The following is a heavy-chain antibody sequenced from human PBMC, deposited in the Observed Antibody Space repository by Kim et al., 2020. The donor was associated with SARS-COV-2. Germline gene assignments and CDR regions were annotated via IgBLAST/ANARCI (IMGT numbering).Heavy chain of an antibody. CDR2: IYYSGST. J-gene: IGHJ4*02. D-gene: IGHD5-12*01. Sequence: SETLSLTCTVSGGSISSYYWSWIRQPPGKGLEWIGYIYYSGSTNYNPSLKSRVTILVDTSKNQFSLKLSSVTAADTAVYYCARDGWLDGYFDYWGQGTLVSVSS. CDR1: GGSISSYY. CDR3: ARDGWLDGYFDY. V-gene: IGHV4-59*01.